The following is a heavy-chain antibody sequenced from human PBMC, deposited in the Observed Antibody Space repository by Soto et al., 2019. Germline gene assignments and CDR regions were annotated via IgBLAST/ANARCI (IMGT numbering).Heavy chain of an antibody. D-gene: IGHD3-22*01. CDR1: GGTFSSYA. Sequence: QVQLVQSGAEVKKPGSSVKVSCKASGGTFSSYAISWVRQAPGQGLEWMGGIIPIFGTANYAQKFQGRVTITADDSTSTAYMERSSLRSEDTAVYYCARGSYDSSGYYYGRFRYWGQVPLVTVSS. CDR2: IIPIFGTA. CDR3: ARGSYDSSGYYYGRFRY. V-gene: IGHV1-69*01. J-gene: IGHJ4*02.